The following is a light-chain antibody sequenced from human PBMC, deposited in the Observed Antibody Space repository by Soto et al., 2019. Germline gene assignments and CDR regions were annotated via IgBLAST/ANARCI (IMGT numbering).Light chain of an antibody. CDR2: GAS. V-gene: IGKV3-15*01. CDR3: QQYNTWPRT. Sequence: ERVMTQSPGTLSVSPCEIATLSCRASRRASSNLAGYQQKPAHAPRLLIFGASTRATSIPARFTGSRSGTEFTLTFTSLQSEDFAVSYCQQYNTWPRTFGQGTKVDIK. J-gene: IGKJ1*01. CDR1: RRASSN.